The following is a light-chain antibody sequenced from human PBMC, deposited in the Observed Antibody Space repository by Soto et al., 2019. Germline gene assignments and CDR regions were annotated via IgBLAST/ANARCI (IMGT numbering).Light chain of an antibody. CDR3: QQRSNWPT. V-gene: IGKV3-11*01. CDR2: GAS. CDR1: QSVSSN. Sequence: EIVVTHSPATLSVSPGERATLSCRASQSVSSNLAWYQQKPGQAPRLLIYGASTRATGIPARFSGSGSGTDFTLTISSLEPEDFAVYYCQQRSNWPTFGQGTRLEIK. J-gene: IGKJ5*01.